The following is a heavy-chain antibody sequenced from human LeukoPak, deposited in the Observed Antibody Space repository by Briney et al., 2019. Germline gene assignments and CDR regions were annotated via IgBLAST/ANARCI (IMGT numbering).Heavy chain of an antibody. V-gene: IGHV3-20*04. CDR2: INWNGGST. CDR3: ARGAFIAAAGTGVY. D-gene: IGHD6-13*01. J-gene: IGHJ4*02. CDR1: GFTFDDYG. Sequence: GGSLRLSCAASGFTFDDYGMSWVRQAPGKGLEWVSGINWNGGSTGYADSVKGRFTISRDNAKNSLYLQMNSLRAEDTALYYCARGAFIAAAGTGVYWGQGTLVTVSS.